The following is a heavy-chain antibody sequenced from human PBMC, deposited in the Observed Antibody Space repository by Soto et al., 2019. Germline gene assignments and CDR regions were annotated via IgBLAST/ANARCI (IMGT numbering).Heavy chain of an antibody. V-gene: IGHV1-69*13. Sequence: SVKVSCKASGGTFSSYAISWVRQAPGQGLEWMGGIIPIFGTANYTQKFQGRVTITADESTSTAYMELSSLRSEDTAVYYCARDLSARGANWFDPWGQGTLVTVSS. CDR1: GGTFSSYA. CDR3: ARDLSARGANWFDP. CDR2: IIPIFGTA. D-gene: IGHD1-26*01. J-gene: IGHJ5*02.